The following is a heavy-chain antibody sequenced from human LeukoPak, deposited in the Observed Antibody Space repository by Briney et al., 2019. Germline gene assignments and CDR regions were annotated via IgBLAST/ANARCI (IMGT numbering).Heavy chain of an antibody. CDR2: IKQDGTER. Sequence: GESLRLSCAASGITFTTYWMSWVRQTPGKGLEWVANIKQDGTERYYVDSVKGRFTISRDNAKNSLYLQMNSLRVEDTAVYYCAKVAKYYYGSETYYFFEHWGQGTPVTASS. V-gene: IGHV3-7*01. D-gene: IGHD3-10*01. CDR3: AKVAKYYYGSETYYFFEH. CDR1: GITFTTYW. J-gene: IGHJ4*02.